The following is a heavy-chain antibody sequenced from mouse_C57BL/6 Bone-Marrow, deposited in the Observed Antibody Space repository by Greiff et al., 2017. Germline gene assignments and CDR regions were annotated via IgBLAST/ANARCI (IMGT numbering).Heavy chain of an antibody. J-gene: IGHJ4*01. Sequence: VKLQQPGTELVKPGASVKLSCTASGYTFTSYWMPWVQQRPGQGLEWIGNINPSNGGTYYNEHFKSTSTLTVDESSSTADKQHSSLTSEDSAVYYAARPLYDYDGDYYAMDYWGQGTSVTVSS. CDR2: INPSNGGT. CDR3: ARPLYDYDGDYYAMDY. D-gene: IGHD2-4*01. V-gene: IGHV1-53*01. CDR1: GYTFTSYW.